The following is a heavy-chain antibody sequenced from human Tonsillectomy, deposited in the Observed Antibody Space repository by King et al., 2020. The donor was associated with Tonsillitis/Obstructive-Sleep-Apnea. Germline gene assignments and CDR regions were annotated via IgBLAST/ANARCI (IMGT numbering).Heavy chain of an antibody. CDR2: IYWDDDK. CDR1: GFSLSTSGVG. D-gene: IGHD3-10*01. Sequence: QLTLKESGPTLVKPTQTLTLTCTFSGFSLSTSGVGVGWIRQPPGKALEWLALIYWDDDKRYSPSLKSRLTITKDTSKNQVVLTMTNMDPVDTATYYCTHSARIWFGDQKNYYYYYMDVWGKGTTVTVSS. J-gene: IGHJ6*03. CDR3: THSARIWFGDQKNYYYYYMDV. V-gene: IGHV2-5*02.